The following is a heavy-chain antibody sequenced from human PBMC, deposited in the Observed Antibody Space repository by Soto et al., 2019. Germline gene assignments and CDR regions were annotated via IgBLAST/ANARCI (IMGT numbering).Heavy chain of an antibody. CDR2: INPANGNT. CDR3: ARDILSVGPRANDAFDV. J-gene: IGHJ3*01. V-gene: IGHV1-3*01. Sequence: QVPLVQSGAEVKKPGASVNISCQASGFTFSDTLINWVRQGPGQRLEWMGWINPANGNTRYSESFQGRVTISSLSSASTAYVALSDLTSEDTALYYCARDILSVGPRANDAFDVWGQGTMITVSS. CDR1: GFTFSDTL. D-gene: IGHD2-21*01.